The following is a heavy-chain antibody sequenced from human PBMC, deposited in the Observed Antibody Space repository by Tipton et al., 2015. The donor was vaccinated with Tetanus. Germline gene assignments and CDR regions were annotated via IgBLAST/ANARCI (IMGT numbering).Heavy chain of an antibody. Sequence: SLRLSCAASGFIFSSYGIHWVRQAPGKGLEWVSAISGSGGSTDYADSVKGRFTISRDNSKHTLHLQMNSLRAEDTAVYYCAKDNPPWLEDYWGQGTLVTVSS. CDR2: ISGSGGST. J-gene: IGHJ4*02. D-gene: IGHD6-19*01. V-gene: IGHV3-23*01. CDR1: GFIFSSYG. CDR3: AKDNPPWLEDY.